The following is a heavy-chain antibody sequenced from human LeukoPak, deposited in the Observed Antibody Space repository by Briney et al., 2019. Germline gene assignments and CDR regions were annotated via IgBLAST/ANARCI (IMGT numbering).Heavy chain of an antibody. CDR1: GFTFSSYA. CDR2: ISGSGGST. V-gene: IGHV3-23*01. Sequence: EGSLRLSCAASGFTFSSYAMDWVRQAPGKGLEWVSVISGSGGSTYYADSVKGRFTISRDNSKNTLYLQMNSLRAEDTAVYYCAKPSCTSTSCFRFDPWGQGTLVTVSS. J-gene: IGHJ5*02. CDR3: AKPSCTSTSCFRFDP. D-gene: IGHD2-2*01.